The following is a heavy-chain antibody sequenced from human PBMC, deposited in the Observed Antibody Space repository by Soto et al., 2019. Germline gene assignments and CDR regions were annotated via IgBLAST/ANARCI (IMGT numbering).Heavy chain of an antibody. CDR3: AKGVDSNWNGPDAFDI. Sequence: EVQLVESGGGLVQPGRSLRLSCAASGFTFDDYAMHWVRQVPGKGLEWVSGISWNSGGIGYADSLKGRFTISRDNAKNSLFLQMNSLRADDTALYYCAKGVDSNWNGPDAFDIWGQGTMVTVSS. CDR2: ISWNSGGI. CDR1: GFTFDDYA. D-gene: IGHD1-20*01. V-gene: IGHV3-9*01. J-gene: IGHJ3*02.